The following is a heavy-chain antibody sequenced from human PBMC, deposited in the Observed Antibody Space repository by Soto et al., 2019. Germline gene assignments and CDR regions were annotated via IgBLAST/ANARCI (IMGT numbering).Heavy chain of an antibody. CDR1: GGSISSYY. CDR2: IYYSGST. V-gene: IGHV4-59*08. Sequence: PSETLSLTCTVSGGSISSYYWGWIRQPPGRGLEWIGYIYYSGSTNYNPSLKSRVTISVDTSKNQFSLKLSSVTAADTAVYYCARHPRYYYYYMDVWGKGTTVTVSS. J-gene: IGHJ6*03. CDR3: ARHPRYYYYYMDV.